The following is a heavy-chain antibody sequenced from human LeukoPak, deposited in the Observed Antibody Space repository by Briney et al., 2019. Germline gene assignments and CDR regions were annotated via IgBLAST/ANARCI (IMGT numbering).Heavy chain of an antibody. V-gene: IGHV1-3*01. Sequence: ASVKVSCKASGYTFTSFAMHWVRQAPGQRLEWMGWINAGNGNTKYSQKFQGRVTITRDTSASTAYMELSSLRSEDTAVYYCARYIYSYGYFDYWGQGTLVTVSS. CDR2: INAGNGNT. CDR1: GYTFTSFA. D-gene: IGHD5-18*01. CDR3: ARYIYSYGYFDY. J-gene: IGHJ4*02.